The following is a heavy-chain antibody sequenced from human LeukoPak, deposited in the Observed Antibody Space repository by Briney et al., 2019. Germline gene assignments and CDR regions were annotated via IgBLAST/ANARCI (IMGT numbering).Heavy chain of an antibody. J-gene: IGHJ4*02. CDR1: GFTFSSYG. CDR3: ARDCSSTSCFDY. V-gene: IGHV3-33*08. CDR2: IWYDGSNK. D-gene: IGHD2-2*01. Sequence: SGGSLRLSCAASGFTFSSYGMHWVHQAPGKGLEWVAVIWYDGSNKYYADSVKGRFTISRDNSKNTLYLQMNSLRAEDTAVYYCARDCSSTSCFDYWGQGTLVTVSS.